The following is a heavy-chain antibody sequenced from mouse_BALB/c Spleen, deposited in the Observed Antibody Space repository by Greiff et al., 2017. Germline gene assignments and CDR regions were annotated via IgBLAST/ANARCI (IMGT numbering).Heavy chain of an antibody. CDR3: ARLNRIYAMDY. CDR1: GYTFTNHH. J-gene: IGHJ4*01. CDR2: INPYNDYT. Sequence: VQLQQSGAELVRPGASVKISCKAFGYTFTNHHINWVKQRPGQGLDWIGYINPYNDYTSYNQKFKDKATLNVDKSSNTAYMQLSSLTSEDSAVYYCARLNRIYAMDYWGQGTSVTVSS. V-gene: IGHV1S45*01. D-gene: IGHD2-14*01.